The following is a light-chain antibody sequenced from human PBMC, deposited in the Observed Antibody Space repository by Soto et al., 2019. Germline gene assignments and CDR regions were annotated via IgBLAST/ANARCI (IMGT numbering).Light chain of an antibody. V-gene: IGKV3-20*01. CDR2: GAS. CDR1: QSVSSGY. J-gene: IGKJ1*01. CDR3: QQYSTSPVT. Sequence: EIVLTQSPGTLSLSPGEGATLSCRASQSVSSGYLAWYQHKPGQGPRLLMYGASTRATGIPDRFSGSGSGTAFTLTITRLEPEDFAVYYCQQYSTSPVTFGQGTKVEI.